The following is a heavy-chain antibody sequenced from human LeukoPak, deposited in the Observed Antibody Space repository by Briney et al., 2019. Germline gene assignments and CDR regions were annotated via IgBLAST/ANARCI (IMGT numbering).Heavy chain of an antibody. CDR2: ISTYNGNT. D-gene: IGHD6-13*01. J-gene: IGHJ4*02. Sequence: ASVKVSCKASGYTFTSYGINWVRQAPGQGLEWMGWISTYNGNTNYAQKFQGRVTMTTDTSTSTVYMELSRLRSDDTAVYYCARLEDSSWPNYWGQGTLVTVSS. CDR3: ARLEDSSWPNY. V-gene: IGHV1-18*01. CDR1: GYTFTSYG.